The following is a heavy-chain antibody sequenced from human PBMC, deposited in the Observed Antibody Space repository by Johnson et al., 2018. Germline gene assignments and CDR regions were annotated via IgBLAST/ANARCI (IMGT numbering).Heavy chain of an antibody. Sequence: QVQLVESGGGVVQPGRSLRLSCAASGFTFSSYGMHWVRQAPGKGLEWVAVISYDGSNKYYADSVKGRFTIARDNSKNTLYLQMNRLRAEDTAVYYCAKDPGSSSWYWAEYFQHWGQGTLVTVSS. CDR3: AKDPGSSSWYWAEYFQH. D-gene: IGHD6-13*01. V-gene: IGHV3-30*18. J-gene: IGHJ1*01. CDR1: GFTFSSYG. CDR2: ISYDGSNK.